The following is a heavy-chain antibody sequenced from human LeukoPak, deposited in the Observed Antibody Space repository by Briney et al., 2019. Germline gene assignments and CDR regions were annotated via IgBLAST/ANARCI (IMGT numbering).Heavy chain of an antibody. CDR1: VFSLRSSE. CDR3: ARRQPETYGYGLDY. D-gene: IGHD5-18*01. V-gene: IGHV3-48*03. J-gene: IGHJ4*02. Sequence: PGGSLRLSCAASVFSLRSSEMNWVRQAPGKGLEWVSYISSSGSTIYYADSVKGRFTISRDNAKNSLYLQMNSLRAEVTAVYYCARRQPETYGYGLDYWGQGTLVTVSS. CDR2: ISSSGSTI.